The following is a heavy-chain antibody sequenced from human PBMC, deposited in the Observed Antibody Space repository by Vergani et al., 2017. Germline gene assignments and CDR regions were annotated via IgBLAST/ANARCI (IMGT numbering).Heavy chain of an antibody. Sequence: QVQLQQWGAGLLKPSETLSLTCAVYGGSFSGYYWSWIRQPPGKGLEWIGEINHSGSTNYNPSLKSRVTISVDTSKNQFSLKLRSVTAADTAVYYCARARPNNSSSWSRDYWGQGTLVTVSS. CDR1: GGSFSGYY. J-gene: IGHJ4*02. D-gene: IGHD6-13*01. CDR2: INHSGST. CDR3: ARARPNNSSSWSRDY. V-gene: IGHV4-34*01.